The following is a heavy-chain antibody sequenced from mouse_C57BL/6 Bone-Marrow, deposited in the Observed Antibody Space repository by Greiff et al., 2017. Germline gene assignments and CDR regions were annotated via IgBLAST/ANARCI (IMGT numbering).Heavy chain of an antibody. CDR2: INPGSGGT. J-gene: IGHJ3*01. CDR1: GYAFTNYL. V-gene: IGHV1-54*01. Sequence: QVQLQQSGAELVRPGTSVKVSCKASGYAFTNYLIEWVKQRPGQGLEWIGVINPGSGGTNYNEKFKGKATLTADKSSSTAYMQLSSLTSEDSAVYFCARSYPFAYWGQGTLVTVSA. CDR3: ARSYPFAY.